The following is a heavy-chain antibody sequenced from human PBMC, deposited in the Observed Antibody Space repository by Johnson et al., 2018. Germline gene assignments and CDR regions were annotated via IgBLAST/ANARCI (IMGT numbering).Heavy chain of an antibody. V-gene: IGHV3-74*01. J-gene: IGHJ1*01. D-gene: IGHD1-26*01. Sequence: EVQLLEAGGGLVQPGGSLRLSCAASGFTFSSYWMHWVRQAPGKGLVWVSRITSDGSSTSYADSVKGRFTISRDNAKNTLYLQMNSLRADDTAVYYCAKEGVMEWEYYGPFQYWGPGTLVTVSS. CDR1: GFTFSSYW. CDR3: AKEGVMEWEYYGPFQY. CDR2: ITSDGSST.